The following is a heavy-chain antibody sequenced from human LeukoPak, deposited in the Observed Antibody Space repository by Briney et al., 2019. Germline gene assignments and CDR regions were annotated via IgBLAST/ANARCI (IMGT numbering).Heavy chain of an antibody. CDR1: GFTFSSYA. Sequence: GGSLRLSCAASGFTFSSYAMSWVRQAPGKGLEWVSAISGSGGSTYYADSVKGRFTISRDNSKNTLYLQMNSLRAEDTAVYYCAKETGFWSGYFKPGRTDYWGQGTLVTVSS. CDR3: AKETGFWSGYFKPGRTDY. D-gene: IGHD3-3*01. V-gene: IGHV3-23*01. J-gene: IGHJ4*02. CDR2: ISGSGGST.